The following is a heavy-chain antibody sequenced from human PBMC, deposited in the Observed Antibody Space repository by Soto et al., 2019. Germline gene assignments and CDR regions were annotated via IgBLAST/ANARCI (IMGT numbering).Heavy chain of an antibody. CDR2: INAGNRNP. CDR1: GYRITSYA. V-gene: IGHV1-3*01. J-gene: IGHJ4*02. CDR3: ARGGYCSGGNCYKRLDY. D-gene: IGHD2-15*01. Sequence: ASVEVSCKAPGYRITSYARRWVRQAPGKRLEWMAWINAGNRNPKYSPKFHGRVTITRHTSASTAYMELSSLRYEDTAVYYCARGGYCSGGNCYKRLDYCGQGTLVTVSS.